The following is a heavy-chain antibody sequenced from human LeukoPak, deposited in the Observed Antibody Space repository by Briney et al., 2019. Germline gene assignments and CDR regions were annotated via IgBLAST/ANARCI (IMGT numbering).Heavy chain of an antibody. CDR2: IGGRDGST. J-gene: IGHJ4*02. CDR1: GFTFSSYG. D-gene: IGHD5-24*01. CDR3: ARWRWAQSEFVF. Sequence: GGSLRLSCAASGFTFSSYGMSWVRQAPGEGLEWVSAIGGRDGSTYYADSVKGRFTISRDNSKNTLYVQMNSLRAEDTAVYYCARWRWAQSEFVFWGQGTLVTVSS. V-gene: IGHV3-23*01.